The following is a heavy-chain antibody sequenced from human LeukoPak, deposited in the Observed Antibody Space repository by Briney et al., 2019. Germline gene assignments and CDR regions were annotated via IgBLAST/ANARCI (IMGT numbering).Heavy chain of an antibody. J-gene: IGHJ5*02. V-gene: IGHV4-59*01. D-gene: IGHD3-22*01. CDR3: ARGGALAAYYYDSSGYYRNWFDP. Sequence: SETLSLTCTVSGGSISSYYWSWIRQPPGKGLEWIGYIYYSGSTNYNPSLKSRVTISVDTSKNQFSLKLSSVTAADTAVYHCARGGALAAYYYDSSGYYRNWFDPWGQGTLVTVSS. CDR2: IYYSGST. CDR1: GGSISSYY.